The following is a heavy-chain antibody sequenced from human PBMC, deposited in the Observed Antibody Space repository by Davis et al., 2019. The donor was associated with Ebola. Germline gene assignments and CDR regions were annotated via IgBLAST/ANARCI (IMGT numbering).Heavy chain of an antibody. Sequence: ASVKVSCKASGYTFTSYDINWVRQATGQGLEWMGRINPNSGGTNYAQKFQGRVTMTRDTSISTAYMELSRLRSDDTAVYYCARDNVGYCSGGSCYSWFDPWGQGTLVTVSS. J-gene: IGHJ5*02. V-gene: IGHV1-2*06. CDR1: GYTFTSYD. CDR2: INPNSGGT. D-gene: IGHD2-15*01. CDR3: ARDNVGYCSGGSCYSWFDP.